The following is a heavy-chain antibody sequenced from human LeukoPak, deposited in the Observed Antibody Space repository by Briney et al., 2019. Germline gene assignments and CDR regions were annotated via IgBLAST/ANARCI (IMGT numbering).Heavy chain of an antibody. Sequence: PGGSLRLSCTASGFTFDDYAMHWVRQAPGKGLEWVSGMRWNSGSIRYADSVKGRFTISRDNAKNSLYLQMNSLRAEDTALYYCAKFAQLSNAFDIWGQGTMVTVSS. CDR3: AKFAQLSNAFDI. J-gene: IGHJ3*02. D-gene: IGHD2/OR15-2a*01. CDR1: GFTFDDYA. CDR2: MRWNSGSI. V-gene: IGHV3-9*01.